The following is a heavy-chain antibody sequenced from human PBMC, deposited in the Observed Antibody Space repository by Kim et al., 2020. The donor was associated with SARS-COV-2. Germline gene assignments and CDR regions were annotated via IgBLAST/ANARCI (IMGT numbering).Heavy chain of an antibody. CDR3: ARDRFVRGAKARCLDY. CDR1: GFTFSSYG. Sequence: GGSLRLSCAASGFTFSSYGMHWVRQAPGKGLEWVAVIWYDGSNKYYADSVKGRFTISRDNSKNTLYLQMNSLRAEDTAVYYCARDRFVRGAKARCLDYWGQGTLVTVSS. J-gene: IGHJ4*02. D-gene: IGHD1-26*01. CDR2: IWYDGSNK. V-gene: IGHV3-33*01.